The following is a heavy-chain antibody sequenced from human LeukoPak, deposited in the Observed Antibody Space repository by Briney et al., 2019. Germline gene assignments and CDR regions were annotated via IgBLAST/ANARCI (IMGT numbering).Heavy chain of an antibody. CDR3: GRIRKTYYYGSGSYFDY. D-gene: IGHD3-10*01. Sequence: SETLSLTCAVYGGSFSGYYWSWIRQPPGKGLEWIGEINHSGSTNYNPSLKSRVTISVDTSKNQFSLKLSSVTAADTAVYYCGRIRKTYYYGSGSYFDYWGQGTVVTVSS. J-gene: IGHJ4*02. V-gene: IGHV4-34*01. CDR2: INHSGST. CDR1: GGSFSGYY.